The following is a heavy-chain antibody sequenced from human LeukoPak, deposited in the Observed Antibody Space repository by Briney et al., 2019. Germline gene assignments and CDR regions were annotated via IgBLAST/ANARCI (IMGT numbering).Heavy chain of an antibody. CDR1: GFTFSDYY. V-gene: IGHV3-11*01. Sequence: GGSLRLSCAASGFTFSDYYMSWIRQAPGKGLEWVSYISSSGSTIYYADSVKGRFTISRDNAKNSLYLQMNSLRAEDTAVYYCARDVRRRIAAASYYYYYYMDVWGKGTTVTVSS. CDR3: ARDVRRRIAAASYYYYYYMDV. D-gene: IGHD6-13*01. CDR2: ISSSGSTI. J-gene: IGHJ6*03.